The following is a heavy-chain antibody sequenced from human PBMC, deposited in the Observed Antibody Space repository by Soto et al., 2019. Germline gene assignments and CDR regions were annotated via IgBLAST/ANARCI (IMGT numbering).Heavy chain of an antibody. CDR1: GFAFTSHS. Sequence: QVQLVESGGGLVLPGTSLRLSCAASGFAFTSHSMHWVRQAPGKGLEWVAVISFDGTVQYYADSVKGRFTISRDTSKNTLFLQMDSLRVADTAVYYGVKGRRPRWARPRDYFDFWGLGTLVTVSS. J-gene: IGHJ4*02. V-gene: IGHV3-30*18. CDR2: ISFDGTVQ. CDR3: VKGRRPRWARPRDYFDF. D-gene: IGHD2-21*01.